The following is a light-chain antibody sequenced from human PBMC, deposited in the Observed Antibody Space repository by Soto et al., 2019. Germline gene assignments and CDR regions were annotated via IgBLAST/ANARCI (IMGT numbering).Light chain of an antibody. CDR2: STN. J-gene: IGLJ2*01. CDR1: SGSVSTSYY. Sequence: QAVVTQEPSFSVSPGGTVTLTCGLSSGSVSTSYYPSWYQQTPGQAPRTLIYSTNTRSSGVPVRFSGSILGNKAALTITGAQADDESDYYCVLYMGSGFVVFGGGTKVTVL. V-gene: IGLV8-61*01. CDR3: VLYMGSGFVV.